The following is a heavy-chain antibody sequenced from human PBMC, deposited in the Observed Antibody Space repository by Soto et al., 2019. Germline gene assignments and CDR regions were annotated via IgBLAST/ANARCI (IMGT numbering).Heavy chain of an antibody. CDR3: VGGQYFFDY. CDR1: GFPFSSYG. J-gene: IGHJ4*02. D-gene: IGHD2-15*01. V-gene: IGHV3-30*03. CDR2: ISYDGSNK. Sequence: QVQLVESGGGVGQPGRSLRLSCAASGFPFSSYGMHWVREAPGKGLERVAVISYDGSNKYYADSVKGRFTISRDNSASSLYLQMNSLRPEDTALYYCVGGQYFFDYRGQGTLVTVSP.